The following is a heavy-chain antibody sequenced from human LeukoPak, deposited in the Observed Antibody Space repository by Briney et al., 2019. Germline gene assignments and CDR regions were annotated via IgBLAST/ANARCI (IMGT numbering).Heavy chain of an antibody. J-gene: IGHJ4*02. CDR2: IYSGGST. CDR3: ARGIDDRDGYQAHFDY. Sequence: GGSLRLSCAASGFTVSSNYMSWVRQAPGKGLEWVSVIYSGGSTYYADSVKGRFTISRDNAKNSLYLQMNSLRAEDTAVYYCARGIDDRDGYQAHFDYWGQGTLVTVSS. CDR1: GFTVSSNY. D-gene: IGHD3-22*01. V-gene: IGHV3-66*01.